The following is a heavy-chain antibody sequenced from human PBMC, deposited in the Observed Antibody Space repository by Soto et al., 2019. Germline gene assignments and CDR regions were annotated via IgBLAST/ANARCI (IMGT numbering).Heavy chain of an antibody. Sequence: GGSLRLSCAASGFTFSNAWMNWVRQAPGKGLEWVGRIKSKTDGGTTDYAAPVKGRFTISRDDSKNTLYLQMNSLKTEDTAVYYCTTERRFYGPREGIPIWGQGTLVTSPQ. J-gene: IGHJ4*02. D-gene: IGHD6-13*01. CDR1: GFTFSNAW. CDR2: IKSKTDGGTT. V-gene: IGHV3-15*07. CDR3: TTERRFYGPREGIPI.